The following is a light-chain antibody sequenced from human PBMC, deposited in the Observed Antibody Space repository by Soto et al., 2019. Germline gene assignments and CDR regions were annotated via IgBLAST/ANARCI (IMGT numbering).Light chain of an antibody. V-gene: IGLV2-14*01. CDR2: EVS. CDR1: ISDVGGYNF. CDR3: NSYTSTNTMV. Sequence: QSVLTQPASVSGSPGQSITISCTGAISDVGGYNFVSWYQRHPGKAPKLMIYEVSNRPSGVSDRFSGSKSGNTASLTISGLQADDEADYYCNSYTSTNTMVFGGGTKLTVL. J-gene: IGLJ2*01.